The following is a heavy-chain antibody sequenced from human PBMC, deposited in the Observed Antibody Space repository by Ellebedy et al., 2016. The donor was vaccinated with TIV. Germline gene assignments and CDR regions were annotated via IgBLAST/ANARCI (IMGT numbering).Heavy chain of an antibody. D-gene: IGHD1-26*01. CDR2: IYESGSA. J-gene: IGHJ4*02. CDR1: SGFISSTYW. CDR3: ARGVGAADF. Sequence: MPSETLSLTCAVSSGFISSTYWWRWVRQPPGKGLEWFGEIYESGSANYNPSLKSRVTISVDKSKNQFSLKVTSVTAADTAVYYCARGVGAADFWGQGTLVTVSS. V-gene: IGHV4-4*02.